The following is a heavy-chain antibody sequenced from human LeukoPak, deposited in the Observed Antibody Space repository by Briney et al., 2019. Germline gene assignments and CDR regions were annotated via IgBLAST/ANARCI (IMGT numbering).Heavy chain of an antibody. CDR3: ARGDRSAWYLPYDY. D-gene: IGHD6-19*01. CDR2: INPNSGGT. V-gene: IGHV1-2*02. J-gene: IGHJ4*02. Sequence: ASVKVSCKASGYTFTGYYMHWVRQAPGQGLEWMGWINPNSGGTNYAQKFQGRVTMTRDTSISPAYMELGRLRSDDTAVFDCARGDRSAWYLPYDYWGQGTLVTVSS. CDR1: GYTFTGYY.